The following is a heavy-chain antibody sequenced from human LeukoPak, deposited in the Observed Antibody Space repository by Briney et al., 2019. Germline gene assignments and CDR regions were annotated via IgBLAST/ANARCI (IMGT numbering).Heavy chain of an antibody. J-gene: IGHJ6*03. D-gene: IGHD4-17*01. Sequence: GGSLRLSCAASGFPFSSYAMGWVRQAPRKGLEWVSAITAGSGGTYYADSVKGRFTISRDNSKNTLYLQINSLRAEDTAVYYCAREPTTVTPIGYMDVWGKGTTVTVSS. CDR3: AREPTTVTPIGYMDV. V-gene: IGHV3-23*01. CDR2: ITAGSGGT. CDR1: GFPFSSYA.